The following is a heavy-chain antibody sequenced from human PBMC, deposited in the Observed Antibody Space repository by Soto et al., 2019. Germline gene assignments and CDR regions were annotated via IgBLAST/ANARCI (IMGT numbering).Heavy chain of an antibody. J-gene: IGHJ4*02. V-gene: IGHV4-34*01. CDR1: GGSFSGYY. CDR2: INHSGST. CDR3: ARDNMSRAVAGTYFDY. D-gene: IGHD6-19*01. Sequence: SETLSLTCAVYGGSFSGYYWSWIRQPPGKGLEWIGEINHSGSTNYNPSLKSRVTISVDTSKNQFSLKLSSVTAADTAVYYCARDNMSRAVAGTYFDYWGQGTLVTVSS.